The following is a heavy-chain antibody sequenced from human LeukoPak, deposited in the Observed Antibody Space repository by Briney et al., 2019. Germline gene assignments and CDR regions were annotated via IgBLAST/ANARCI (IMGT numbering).Heavy chain of an antibody. D-gene: IGHD5-24*01. J-gene: IGHJ5*02. Sequence: SETLTLTCAVYGGSFSGYYWSWIRQPPGKGLEWIAEIHHSGSTNYNPSLKSRVTISVDTCKNQFSLKLSSVTAADTAVYYCARGDGYNSRRFEPWGQGNLVTLSS. CDR3: ARGDGYNSRRFEP. V-gene: IGHV4-34*01. CDR1: GGSFSGYY. CDR2: IHHSGST.